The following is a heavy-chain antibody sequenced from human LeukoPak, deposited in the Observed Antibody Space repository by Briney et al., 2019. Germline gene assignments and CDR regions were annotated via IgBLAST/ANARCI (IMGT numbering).Heavy chain of an antibody. J-gene: IGHJ5*02. CDR1: GYTFTSYY. CDR2: INPSGGST. CDR3: ARDLLSRITMVRGVIMFDP. Sequence: GASVKVFCKASGYTFTSYYMHWVRQAPGQGLEWMGIINPSGGSTSYAQKFQGRVTMTRDTSTSTVYMELSSLRSEDTAVYYCARDLLSRITMVRGVIMFDPWGQGTLVTVSS. D-gene: IGHD3-10*01. V-gene: IGHV1-46*01.